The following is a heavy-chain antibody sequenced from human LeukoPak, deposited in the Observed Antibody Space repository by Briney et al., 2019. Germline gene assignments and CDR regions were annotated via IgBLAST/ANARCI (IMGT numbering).Heavy chain of an antibody. J-gene: IGHJ6*03. V-gene: IGHV3-20*04. CDR1: GFTFDDYG. CDR3: ARNSGWYAWARELYYYYMDV. Sequence: PGGSLRLSCAASGFTFDDYGMSWVRPVPGKGLEWVSGINWNGVSTVYADSVKGRFTVSRDNAKNSLYLQMNSLRDEDTALYYCARNSGWYAWARELYYYYMDVWGKGTTVTVSS. D-gene: IGHD6-19*01. CDR2: INWNGVST.